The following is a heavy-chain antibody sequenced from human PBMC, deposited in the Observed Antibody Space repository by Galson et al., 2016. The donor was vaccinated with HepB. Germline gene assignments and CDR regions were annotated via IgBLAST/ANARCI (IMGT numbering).Heavy chain of an antibody. CDR1: GFTLRVYW. CDR3: ARDLSVWLRGIDP. Sequence: SLRLSCAASGFTLRVYWMSWVRQAPGKSLERVATIKVDGNEKYYVDSVKGRFTISGDNAKNSMYLQMNSLRAEDTAVYYCARDLSVWLRGIDPWGQGTLVNVSS. D-gene: IGHD6-19*01. CDR2: IKVDGNEK. J-gene: IGHJ5*02. V-gene: IGHV3-7*03.